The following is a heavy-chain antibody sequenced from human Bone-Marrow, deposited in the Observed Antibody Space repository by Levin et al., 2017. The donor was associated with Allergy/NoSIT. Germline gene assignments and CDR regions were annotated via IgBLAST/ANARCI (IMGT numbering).Heavy chain of an antibody. CDR3: AREMMVYCSSTSCYANYYDYMDG. V-gene: IGHV3-33*01. CDR1: GFTFSSYG. J-gene: IGHJ6*03. CDR2: IWYDGSNK. Sequence: SCAASGFTFSSYGMHWVRQAPGKGLEWVAVIWYDGSNKYYADSVKGRFTISRDNSKNTLYLQMNSLRAEDTAVYYCAREMMVYCSSTSCYANYYDYMDGWGKGTTVTVSS. D-gene: IGHD2-2*01.